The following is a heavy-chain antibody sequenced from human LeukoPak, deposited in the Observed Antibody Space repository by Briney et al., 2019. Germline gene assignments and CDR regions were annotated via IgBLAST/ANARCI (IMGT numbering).Heavy chain of an antibody. J-gene: IGHJ4*02. V-gene: IGHV3-15*01. CDR2: IKSKTDGGTT. CDR3: TTDLRYCSSTSCYN. CDR1: GFTFSNAW. D-gene: IGHD2-2*01. Sequence: GGSLRLFCAASGFTFSNAWMSWVRQAPGKGLEWVGRIKSKTDGGTTDYAAPVKGRFTISRDDSKNTLYLQMNSLKTEDTAVYYCTTDLRYCSSTSCYNWGQGTLVTVSS.